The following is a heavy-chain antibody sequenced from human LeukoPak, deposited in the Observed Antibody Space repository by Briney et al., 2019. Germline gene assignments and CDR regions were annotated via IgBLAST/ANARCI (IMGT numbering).Heavy chain of an antibody. CDR1: GFTDYG. CDR3: ARDRDQWLEAFDI. J-gene: IGHJ3*02. Sequence: PGGSLRLSCAASGFTDYGMSWVRQAPGTGLEWVSGINWNGGTTTYADSVKGRFTISRDNAKNSLYLQMNSLRAEDTAFYYCARDRDQWLEAFDIWGQGTMVTVSS. CDR2: INWNGGTT. D-gene: IGHD6-19*01. V-gene: IGHV3-20*04.